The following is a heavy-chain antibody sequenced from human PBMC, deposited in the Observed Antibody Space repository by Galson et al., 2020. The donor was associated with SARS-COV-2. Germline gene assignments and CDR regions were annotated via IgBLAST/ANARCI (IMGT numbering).Heavy chain of an antibody. CDR3: VTGPPVAVAGWFDP. V-gene: IGHV1-24*01. CDR2: FDPEDGET. Sequence: ASVKVSCKVSGYTLTELSMHWVRQAPGKGLEWMGGFDPEDGETIYAQKFQGRVTMTEDTSTDTAYMELSSLRSEDTAVYYCVTGPPVAVAGWFDPWGQGTLVTVSS. D-gene: IGHD6-19*01. CDR1: GYTLTELS. J-gene: IGHJ5*02.